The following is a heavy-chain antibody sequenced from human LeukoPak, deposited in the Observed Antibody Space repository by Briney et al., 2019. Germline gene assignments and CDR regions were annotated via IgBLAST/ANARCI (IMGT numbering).Heavy chain of an antibody. CDR1: GGSISSSSYY. D-gene: IGHD2-15*01. CDR3: GRAVMVAGAGGSFAR. J-gene: IGHJ4*02. CDR2: IYYSGTS. V-gene: IGHV4-39*07. Sequence: SETLSLTCTVSGGSISSSSYYWGWIRQPPGKGLEWIGSIYYSGTSYYNPSLTSQVTISVDTSNNQFSLKLSSVTAADTAVYYCGRAVMVAGAGGSFARWGQGAWVPVPS.